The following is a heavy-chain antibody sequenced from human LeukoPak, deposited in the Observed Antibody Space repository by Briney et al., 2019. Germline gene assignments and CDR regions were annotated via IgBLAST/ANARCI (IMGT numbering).Heavy chain of an antibody. V-gene: IGHV5-51*01. D-gene: IGHD6-13*01. CDR1: GYSFTSYW. CDR2: IYPGDSDT. J-gene: IGHJ6*03. CDR3: ARTIYSSRYYYYYMDV. Sequence: GESLKISCKGSGYSFTSYWIGWVRQMPGKGLEWMGIIYPGDSDTRYSPSFQGQVTISADKSISTAYLQWSSLKASDTAMYYCARTIYSSRYYYYYMDVWGKGPRSPSP.